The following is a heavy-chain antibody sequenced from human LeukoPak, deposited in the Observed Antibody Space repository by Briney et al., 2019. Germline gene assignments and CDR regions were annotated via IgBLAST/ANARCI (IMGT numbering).Heavy chain of an antibody. CDR1: VFTFSDYD. CDR3: AKGATSYYESRGDYLEY. J-gene: IGHJ4*02. CDR2: MWYDGSNK. Sequence: PGGSLRLSCAASVFTFSDYDIHWVRQAPGQGLEWVAVMWYDGSNKYYADSVKGRFTISRDNSENTLYLQMNSLRAEDTAVYYCAKGATSYYESRGDYLEYWGQGTLVTVSS. D-gene: IGHD3-22*01. V-gene: IGHV3-33*03.